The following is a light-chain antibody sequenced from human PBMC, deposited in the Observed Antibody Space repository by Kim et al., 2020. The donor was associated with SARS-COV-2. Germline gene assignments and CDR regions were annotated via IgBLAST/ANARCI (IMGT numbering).Light chain of an antibody. CDR1: QFIGNY. CDR3: QQLSTYPLT. J-gene: IGKJ4*01. Sequence: IQLTQSPSSLSASVGDRVTITCRASQFIGNYLAWYQQTPGTAPKLLIYDAATLQSGVPSRFSGSGYGTDFTLTISSLQPEDSAIYYCQQLSTYPLTFGGGTNVDIK. V-gene: IGKV1-9*01. CDR2: DAA.